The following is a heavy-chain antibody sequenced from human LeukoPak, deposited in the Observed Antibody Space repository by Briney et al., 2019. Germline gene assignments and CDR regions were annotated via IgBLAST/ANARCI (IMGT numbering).Heavy chain of an antibody. Sequence: GGSLRLSCAASGFTFINVAMSWVRQAPGKGLKWVSTISSGGGTYNGDAARGRFTISRDNSKNTVYLQMTSLRAEDTAVYYCAKDMWDGSGGAFDFGAQGTMVTVSA. J-gene: IGHJ3*01. CDR2: ISSGGGT. V-gene: IGHV3-23*01. CDR1: GFTFINVA. CDR3: AKDMWDGSGGAFDF. D-gene: IGHD3-10*01.